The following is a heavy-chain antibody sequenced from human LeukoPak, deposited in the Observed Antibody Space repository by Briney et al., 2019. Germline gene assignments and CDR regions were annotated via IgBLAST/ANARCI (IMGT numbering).Heavy chain of an antibody. CDR1: GYTFTGYY. J-gene: IGHJ6*03. V-gene: IGHV1-69*13. Sequence: ASVKVSCKASGYTFTGYYMHWVRQAPGQGLEWMGGIIPIFGTANYAQKFQGRVTITADESTSTAYMELSSLRSEDTAVYYCARSIGAAGYMDVWGKGTTVTVSS. D-gene: IGHD6-13*01. CDR2: IIPIFGTA. CDR3: ARSIGAAGYMDV.